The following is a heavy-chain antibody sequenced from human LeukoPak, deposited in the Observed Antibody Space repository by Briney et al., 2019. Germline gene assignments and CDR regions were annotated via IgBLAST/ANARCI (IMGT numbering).Heavy chain of an antibody. J-gene: IGHJ6*03. D-gene: IGHD4-11*01. CDR3: ARDRLPTVTTSFSYYYYYMDV. CDR2: IDARGST. Sequence: SEALSLTCTVSGGSISSGGYYWGWIRQHPGKGLECIRRIDARGSTNYNPSLKSRVTISVDTSKNQFSLKLSSVTAADTAVYYCARDRLPTVTTSFSYYYYYMDVWGKGTTVTVSS. V-gene: IGHV4-61*02. CDR1: GGSISSGGYY.